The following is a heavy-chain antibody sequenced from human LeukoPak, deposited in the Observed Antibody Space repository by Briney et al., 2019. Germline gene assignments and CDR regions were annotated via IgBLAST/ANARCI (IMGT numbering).Heavy chain of an antibody. CDR3: AKGLGGSGYYMDV. J-gene: IGHJ6*03. CDR1: GFTFSSYA. V-gene: IGHV3-30*04. D-gene: IGHD3-10*01. Sequence: GGSLRLSCAASGFTFSSYAMHWVRQAPGKGLEWVAVISYDGSNKYYADSVKGRFTISRDNSKNTLYLQMNSLRAEDTAVYYCAKGLGGSGYYMDVWGKGTTVTVSS. CDR2: ISYDGSNK.